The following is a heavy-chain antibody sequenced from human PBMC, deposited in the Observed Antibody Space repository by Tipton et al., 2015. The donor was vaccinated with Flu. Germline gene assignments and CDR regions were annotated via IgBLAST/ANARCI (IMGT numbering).Heavy chain of an antibody. J-gene: IGHJ5*02. CDR2: IYYSGST. CDR3: ARLYYYDSSGYYYGGWFDP. V-gene: IGHV4-59*01. Sequence: ILSLTCTVSGGSISSYYWSWIRQPPGKGLEWIGYIYYSGSTNYNPSLKSRVTISVDTSKNQFSLKLSSVTAADTAVYYCARLYYYDSSGYYYGGWFDPWGQGTLVTVSS. CDR1: GGSISSYY. D-gene: IGHD3-22*01.